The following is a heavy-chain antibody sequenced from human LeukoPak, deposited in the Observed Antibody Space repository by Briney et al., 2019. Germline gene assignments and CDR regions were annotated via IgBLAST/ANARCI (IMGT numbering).Heavy chain of an antibody. Sequence: SETLSLTCTISGGSISGFYWSWIRQPPGKGLEWIGDIYYSGSTNYNPSLKSRLTISVDTSKNQFSLKLSSVTAADTAVYYCARVLQNWNDGPILDYWGRGTLVTVSS. D-gene: IGHD1-1*01. CDR1: GGSISGFY. CDR2: IYYSGST. V-gene: IGHV4-59*01. CDR3: ARVLQNWNDGPILDY. J-gene: IGHJ4*02.